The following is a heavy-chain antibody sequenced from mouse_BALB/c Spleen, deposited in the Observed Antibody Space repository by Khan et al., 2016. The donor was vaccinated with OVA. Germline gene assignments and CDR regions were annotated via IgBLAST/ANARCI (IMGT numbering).Heavy chain of an antibody. J-gene: IGHJ4*01. CDR3: TRVVDY. CDR1: GFTFSSYA. V-gene: IGHV5-6-5*01. Sequence: EVQGVESGGGLVKPGGSLKLSCAASGFTFSSYAVSWIRLTPEKRLEWVASINRGGSTYYPDSVKGRFTISRDDARNILYLQMSSLRSEDTAMYYCTRVVDYWGQGTSVTVSS. CDR2: INRGGST.